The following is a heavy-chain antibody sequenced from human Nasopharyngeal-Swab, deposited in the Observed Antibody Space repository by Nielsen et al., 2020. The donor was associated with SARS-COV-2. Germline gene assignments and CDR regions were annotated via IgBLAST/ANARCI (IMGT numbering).Heavy chain of an antibody. V-gene: IGHV4-39*01. D-gene: IGHD6-13*01. CDR2: IHYGGST. CDR3: ATLSSSWYEYYFDY. Sequence: SETLTLTCTVSGGSISSSTYYWAWIRQPPGKGLEWIGSIHYGGSTYYNPSLKSRVTISVDTSKSQFSLKLSSVTAADTAVYYCATLSSSWYEYYFDYWGQGTLVTVSS. J-gene: IGHJ4*02. CDR1: GGSISSSTYY.